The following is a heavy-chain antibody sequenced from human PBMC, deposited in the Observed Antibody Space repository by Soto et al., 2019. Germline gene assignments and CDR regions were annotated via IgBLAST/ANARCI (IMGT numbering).Heavy chain of an antibody. CDR1: GFTFSSYG. V-gene: IGHV3-30*18. D-gene: IGHD3-10*01. CDR2: ISYDGSNK. J-gene: IGHJ5*02. CDR3: AKVGPYDSGSYMFRYNWFGP. Sequence: XGSLRLSCAASGFTFSSYGMHWVRQAPGKGLEWVAVISYDGSNKYYADSVKGRFTISRDNSKNTLYLQMNSLRAEDTAVYYCAKVGPYDSGSYMFRYNWFGPWGPGTLVTVAA.